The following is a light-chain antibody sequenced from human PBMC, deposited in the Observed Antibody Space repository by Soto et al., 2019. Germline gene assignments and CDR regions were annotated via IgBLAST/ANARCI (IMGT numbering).Light chain of an antibody. V-gene: IGLV1-40*01. Sequence: QSVLTRPPSVSGAPGQRVTISCTGSSSNIGAGYDVHWYQQLPGTAPKLLIYGNSNRPSGVPDRFSGSKSGTSASLAITGLQAEDEADYYCQSYDSSLSGSVVFGGGTSSPS. J-gene: IGLJ2*01. CDR3: QSYDSSLSGSVV. CDR2: GNS. CDR1: SSNIGAGYD.